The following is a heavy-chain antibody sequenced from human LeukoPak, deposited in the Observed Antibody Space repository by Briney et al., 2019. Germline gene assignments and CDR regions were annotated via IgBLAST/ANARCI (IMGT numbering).Heavy chain of an antibody. CDR2: INHSGST. J-gene: IGHJ4*02. V-gene: IGHV4-34*01. D-gene: IGHD2-21*01. Sequence: PSETLSLTCAVYGGSFSGYYWSWIRQPPGKGLEWIGEINHSGSTNYNPSLKSRVTISVDTSKNQFSLKLSSVTAADTAVYYCARAFTAIDFDYWGQGTLVTVSS. CDR1: GGSFSGYY. CDR3: ARAFTAIDFDY.